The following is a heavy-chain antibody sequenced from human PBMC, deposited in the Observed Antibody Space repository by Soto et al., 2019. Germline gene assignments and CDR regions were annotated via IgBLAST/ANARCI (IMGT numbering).Heavy chain of an antibody. Sequence: PGESLKISCNASGYDFTNYWIAWVRQTPGRGLEWMGMIYPGDSDIRYNPSFRGRVTISADKSITSAFVQWDSLKASDSAIYYCARFRAPRRQLISMSFHLWGLGTLVTVSS. D-gene: IGHD6-13*01. J-gene: IGHJ4*03. CDR2: IYPGDSDI. CDR3: ARFRAPRRQLISMSFHL. CDR1: GYDFTNYW. V-gene: IGHV5-51*01.